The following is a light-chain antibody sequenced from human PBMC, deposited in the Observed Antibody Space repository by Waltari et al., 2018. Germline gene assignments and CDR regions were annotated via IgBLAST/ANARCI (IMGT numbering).Light chain of an antibody. Sequence: IQLTQSPSSLSASVGDRVTITCRASQGISSYLAWYQQRPGKAPELLIYAASTLQSGVPSRFSGSGSGTDFTLTISSLQPEDCATYYCQQLNSYPITFGQGTRLEIK. CDR2: AAS. J-gene: IGKJ5*01. CDR3: QQLNSYPIT. V-gene: IGKV1-9*01. CDR1: QGISSY.